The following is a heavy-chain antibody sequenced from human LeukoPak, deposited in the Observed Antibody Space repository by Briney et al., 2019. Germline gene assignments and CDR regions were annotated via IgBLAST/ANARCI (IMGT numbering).Heavy chain of an antibody. CDR1: GYTFTDYF. J-gene: IGHJ5*02. D-gene: IGHD2-2*01. CDR3: SRGASCGSTSCHQDL. V-gene: IGHV1-2*02. CDR2: INPNTGGT. Sequence: ASVKVSCKASGYTFTDYFVQWFRQVPGQGLQWMALINPNTGGTSYAQKLQGRVTVTRDTSISTTYMELNRLTYDDTAVYFCSRGASCGSTSCHQDLWGQGTLVTVSP.